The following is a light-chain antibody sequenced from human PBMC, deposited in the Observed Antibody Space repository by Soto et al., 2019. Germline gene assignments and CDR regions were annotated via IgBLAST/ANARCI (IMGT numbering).Light chain of an antibody. Sequence: DIEITQSRSTLPASVGDRVTITCRASQSISNWLAWYQQKPGTAPKLLIYHASTLESGVPSRLSGSGSGTDFTLTISSLQPEDFATYYCQQYETFSGTFGPGTKVDIK. CDR2: HAS. CDR1: QSISNW. J-gene: IGKJ1*01. CDR3: QQYETFSGT. V-gene: IGKV1-5*01.